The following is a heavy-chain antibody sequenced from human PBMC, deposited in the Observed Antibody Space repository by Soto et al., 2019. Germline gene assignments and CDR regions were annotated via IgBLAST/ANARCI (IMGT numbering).Heavy chain of an antibody. V-gene: IGHV1-18*01. D-gene: IGHD3-10*01. J-gene: IGHJ5*02. CDR2: ISAYNGNT. Sequence: QVQLVQSGAEVKKPGASVKVSCKASGYTFTSYGISWVRQAPGQGLEWMGWISAYNGNTNYAQKLQGRVTMTTDTSTSTAYMELGSMRSDDTAVYYGARDHYGSLHSNWFDPWGQGTLVTVSS. CDR1: GYTFTSYG. CDR3: ARDHYGSLHSNWFDP.